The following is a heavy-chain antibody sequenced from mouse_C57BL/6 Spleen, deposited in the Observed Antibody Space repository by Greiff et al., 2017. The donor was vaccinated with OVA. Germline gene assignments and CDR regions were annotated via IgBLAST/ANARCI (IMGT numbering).Heavy chain of an antibody. V-gene: IGHV1-50*01. CDR3: ARERFGDY. CDR2: IDPSDSYT. J-gene: IGHJ4*01. CDR1: GYTFTSYW. Sequence: VQLQQPGAELVKPGASVKLSCKASGYTFTSYWMQWVKQRPGQGLEWIGEIDPSDSYTNYNQKFKGKATLTVDTSSSTAYMQLSSLTSEDSAVYYCARERFGDYWGQGTSVTVSS.